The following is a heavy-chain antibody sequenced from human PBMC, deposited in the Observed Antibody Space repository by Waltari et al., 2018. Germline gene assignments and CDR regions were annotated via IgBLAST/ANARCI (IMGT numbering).Heavy chain of an antibody. Sequence: QVQLVQSGAEVKKPGASVKVSCKASGYTFTGYYMQWVRQAPGQGLEWRGWINPNSGGTNYAQKFQGRVTMTRDTSISTAYMELSRLRSDDTAVYYCASLAGGVRGVMEFDPRGQGTLVTVSS. J-gene: IGHJ5*02. CDR2: INPNSGGT. CDR1: GYTFTGYY. V-gene: IGHV1-2*02. D-gene: IGHD3-10*01. CDR3: ASLAGGVRGVMEFDP.